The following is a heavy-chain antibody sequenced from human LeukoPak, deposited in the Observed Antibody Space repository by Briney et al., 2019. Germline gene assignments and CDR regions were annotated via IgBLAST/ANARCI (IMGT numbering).Heavy chain of an antibody. CDR2: INPSGGST. CDR3: ARVYDSSGYYGY. D-gene: IGHD3-22*01. V-gene: IGHV1-46*01. J-gene: IGHJ4*02. Sequence: ASVTVSCTASVYTFTSYYMHWVRQAPGQGLEWMGIINPSGGSTSYAQKFQGRVTMTRDTSTSTVYMELSSLRSEDTAVYYCARVYDSSGYYGYWGQGTLVTVSS. CDR1: VYTFTSYY.